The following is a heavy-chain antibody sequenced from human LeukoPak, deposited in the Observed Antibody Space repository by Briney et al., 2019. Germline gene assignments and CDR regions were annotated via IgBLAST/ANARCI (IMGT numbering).Heavy chain of an antibody. D-gene: IGHD6-13*01. J-gene: IGHJ4*02. Sequence: GGSLRLSCAASGFTFSSYAMSWVRQAPGQGLEWMGGIIPIFGTANYAQKFQGRVTITADESTSTAYMELSSLRSEDTAVYYCAIDRGQIAAFDYWGQGTLVTVSS. CDR2: IIPIFGTA. V-gene: IGHV1-69*01. CDR3: AIDRGQIAAFDY. CDR1: GFTFSSYA.